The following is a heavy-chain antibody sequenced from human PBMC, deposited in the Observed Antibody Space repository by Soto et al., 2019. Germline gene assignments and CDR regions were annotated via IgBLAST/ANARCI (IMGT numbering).Heavy chain of an antibody. CDR1: GGSFSGYY. V-gene: IGHV4-34*01. Sequence: SETLCLTCAVDGGSFSGYYGSWIRQHTGRGLEWIGEINHSGSTNYNPSLKSRVTISVDTSKNQFSLKLSSVTAADTAVYYCVRGRSSGWYSPPRTRWFDPWGQGTLVTVSS. D-gene: IGHD6-19*01. CDR2: INHSGST. J-gene: IGHJ5*02. CDR3: VRGRSSGWYSPPRTRWFDP.